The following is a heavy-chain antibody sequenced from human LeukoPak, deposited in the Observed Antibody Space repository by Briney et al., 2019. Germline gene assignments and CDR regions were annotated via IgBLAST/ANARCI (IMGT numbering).Heavy chain of an antibody. V-gene: IGHV4-30-4*02. Sequence: SETLSFICSVSGGSINRGDYYWSLIRQPPGKGLEWIGHISYKGNTYYNPSPKSRVTISIDTSKNQFFLNLSSVTAADTAVYYCARGGYYTPEYYYYMEVWGKGTTVTVSS. CDR2: ISYKGNT. CDR1: GGSINRGDYY. J-gene: IGHJ6*03. CDR3: ARGGYYTPEYYYYMEV. D-gene: IGHD3-3*01.